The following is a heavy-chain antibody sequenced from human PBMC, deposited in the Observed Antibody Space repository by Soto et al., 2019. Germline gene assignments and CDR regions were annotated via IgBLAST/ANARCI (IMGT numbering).Heavy chain of an antibody. CDR2: INTYNGNT. D-gene: IGHD3-22*01. V-gene: IGHV1-18*01. Sequence: TSVKVSCKTFRYTFTSYGIGWARQAPGQGLEWMGWINTYNGNTNYAQNLQGRVTLTTDTSASTVYMEVSSLRSEDTAVYYCARAAYYYESSGYYPGDYWGQGTLVTVSS. CDR3: ARAAYYYESSGYYPGDY. J-gene: IGHJ4*02. CDR1: RYTFTSYG.